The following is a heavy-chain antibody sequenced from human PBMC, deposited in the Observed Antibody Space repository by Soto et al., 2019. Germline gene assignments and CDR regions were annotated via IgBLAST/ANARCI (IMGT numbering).Heavy chain of an antibody. CDR2: IVVGSGNT. D-gene: IGHD3-3*01. J-gene: IGHJ6*02. Sequence: GASVKVSCKASGFTFTSSAVQWVRQARGQRLEWIGWIVVGSGNTNYAQKFQERVTITRDMSTSTAYMELSSLRSEDTAVYYCAADSSKYYDFWSGYYLDYYGMDAWGQGTTVTVSS. V-gene: IGHV1-58*01. CDR3: AADSSKYYDFWSGYYLDYYGMDA. CDR1: GFTFTSSA.